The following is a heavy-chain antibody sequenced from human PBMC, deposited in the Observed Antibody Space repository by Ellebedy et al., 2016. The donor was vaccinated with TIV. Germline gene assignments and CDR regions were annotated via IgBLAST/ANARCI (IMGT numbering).Heavy chain of an antibody. J-gene: IGHJ4*02. D-gene: IGHD2-15*01. Sequence: SVKVSCXASGGTFNNYAISWVRQAPGQGLEWMGGTIPILGVVHYAQKFQGRVTITADESTSTVYMDLSSLISEDTAVYYCARGADRYCTGGKCYRDFDSWGQGTLVTVSS. CDR2: TIPILGVV. V-gene: IGHV1-69*10. CDR3: ARGADRYCTGGKCYRDFDS. CDR1: GGTFNNYA.